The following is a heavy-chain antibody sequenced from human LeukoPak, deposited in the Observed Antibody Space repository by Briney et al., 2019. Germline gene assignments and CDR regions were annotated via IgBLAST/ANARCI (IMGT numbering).Heavy chain of an antibody. V-gene: IGHV3-21*01. D-gene: IGHD3-10*01. CDR3: ARVVPSGMVRGVIKGYFDY. CDR2: ISSSSSYI. CDR1: GFTFSSYS. J-gene: IGHJ4*02. Sequence: GGSLRLSCAASGFTFSSYSMNWVRQAPGKGLEWVSSISSSSSYIYYADSVKGRFTISRDNAKNSLYLQMNSLRAEDTAVYYCARVVPSGMVRGVIKGYFDYWGQGTLVTVSS.